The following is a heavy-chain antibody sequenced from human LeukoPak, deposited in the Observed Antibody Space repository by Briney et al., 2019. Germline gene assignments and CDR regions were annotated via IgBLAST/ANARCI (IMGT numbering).Heavy chain of an antibody. V-gene: IGHV3-23*01. J-gene: IGHJ4*02. Sequence: PGGSLRLSCAASGFTFSSYAMSWVRQAPGKGLEWVSAISGSGGSTYYADSVKGRFTISRDNSKNTLYLQMNSLRAEDTAVYYCARVTIFGVVVIDYWGQGTLVTVSS. CDR3: ARVTIFGVVVIDY. D-gene: IGHD3-3*01. CDR2: ISGSGGST. CDR1: GFTFSSYA.